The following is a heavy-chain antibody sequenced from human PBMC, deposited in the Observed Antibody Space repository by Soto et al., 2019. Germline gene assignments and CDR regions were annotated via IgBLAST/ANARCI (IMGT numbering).Heavy chain of an antibody. CDR1: GYSISSGYY. J-gene: IGHJ4*02. CDR2: IYHSGST. Sequence: SETLSLTCAFSGYSISSGYYWGWIRQPPGKGLEWIGSIYHSGSTYYNPSLKSRVTISVDTSKNQFSLKLSSVTAADTAVYYCARDPVLEYWGQGTPVTVSS. CDR3: ARDPVLEY. V-gene: IGHV4-38-2*02.